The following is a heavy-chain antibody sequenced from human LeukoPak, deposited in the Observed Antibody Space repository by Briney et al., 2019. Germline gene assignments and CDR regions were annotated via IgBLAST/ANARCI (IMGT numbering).Heavy chain of an antibody. V-gene: IGHV4-34*01. Sequence: PSETLSLTCAVYGGSFSGYYWSWIRQPPGKGLEWIGEINHSGGTNYNPSLKSRVTISVDTSKNQFSLKLSSVTAADTAVYYCARGQVGDDSSGYYVETSVRDRYYGMDVWGQGTTVTVSS. CDR1: GGSFSGYY. J-gene: IGHJ6*02. D-gene: IGHD3-22*01. CDR3: ARGQVGDDSSGYYVETSVRDRYYGMDV. CDR2: INHSGGT.